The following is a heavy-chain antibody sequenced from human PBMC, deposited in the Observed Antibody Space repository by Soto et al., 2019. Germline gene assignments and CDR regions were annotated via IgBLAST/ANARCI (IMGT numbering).Heavy chain of an antibody. V-gene: IGHV4-59*01. Sequence: QVQLQESGPRLVKPSETLSLTCSVSGASISSYYWSWIRQPPGKGLEWIGYIFYTGSTDYNPSLQSGVAISIGASRKDFSLKMTSVTAADTAVYYCARFPGYSTSWAALDIWGQGTLVTVAS. D-gene: IGHD1-26*01. CDR1: GASISSYY. CDR3: ARFPGYSTSWAALDI. CDR2: IFYTGST. J-gene: IGHJ3*02.